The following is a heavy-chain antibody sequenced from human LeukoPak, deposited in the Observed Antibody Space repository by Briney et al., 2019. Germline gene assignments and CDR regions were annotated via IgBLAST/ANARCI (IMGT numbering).Heavy chain of an antibody. D-gene: IGHD5-12*01. V-gene: IGHV3-9*01. J-gene: IGHJ4*02. CDR3: AKDVDIVATIPHF. CDR1: GFKLEECA. Sequence: GGSLRLSCAASGFKLEECAIHWVRQVPGKGLEWVSSISWHSVSLAYADSVKGRFTISRDNAKNSLYLEMNSLRDEDTALYYCAKDVDIVATIPHFWGQGTLVTVSS. CDR2: ISWHSVSL.